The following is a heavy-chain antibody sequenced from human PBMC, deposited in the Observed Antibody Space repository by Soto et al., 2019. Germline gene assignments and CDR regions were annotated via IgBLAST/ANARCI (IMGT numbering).Heavy chain of an antibody. Sequence: GESLKISCKGSGYSFTTYWIGWVRQMPGKGLELMGIMYPGDSDTRYSPSFQGQVTISADKSISTAYLQWSSLKASDTAIYYCARDRLRGYDSSGFYSWGQGTMVTVSS. J-gene: IGHJ4*02. D-gene: IGHD3-22*01. CDR1: GYSFTTYW. V-gene: IGHV5-51*01. CDR2: MYPGDSDT. CDR3: ARDRLRGYDSSGFYS.